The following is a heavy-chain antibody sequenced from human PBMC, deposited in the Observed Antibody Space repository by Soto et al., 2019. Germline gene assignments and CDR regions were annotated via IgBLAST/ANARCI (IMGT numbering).Heavy chain of an antibody. D-gene: IGHD5-18*01. Sequence: EVQLLESGGGLVQPGGSLRLSCAASGFTFSSYAMSWVRQAPGKGLEWVSAISGSGGSTYYADSVKGRFTISRDNSKNTLYLQMNSLRAEDTAVSYCAKDPRGAVGYSYGNHSYYDGMEVWGQGTKVTVSS. CDR1: GFTFSSYA. CDR2: ISGSGGST. CDR3: AKDPRGAVGYSYGNHSYYDGMEV. J-gene: IGHJ6*02. V-gene: IGHV3-23*01.